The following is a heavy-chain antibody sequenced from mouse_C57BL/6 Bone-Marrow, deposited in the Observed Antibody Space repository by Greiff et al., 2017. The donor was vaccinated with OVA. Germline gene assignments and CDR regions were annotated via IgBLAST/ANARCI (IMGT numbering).Heavy chain of an antibody. CDR1: GYTFTSYW. Sequence: QVQLQQPGAELVKPGASVKMSCEASGYTFTSYWITWVKQRPGQGLEWVGDIYPGSGSTNYNEKFKSTATLTVDTSSSTAYMQLSSLTSEDSAVSGLDGSRAYWGQGTLVTVSA. CDR2: IYPGSGST. D-gene: IGHD1-1*01. V-gene: IGHV1-55*01. J-gene: IGHJ3*01. CDR3: DGSRAY.